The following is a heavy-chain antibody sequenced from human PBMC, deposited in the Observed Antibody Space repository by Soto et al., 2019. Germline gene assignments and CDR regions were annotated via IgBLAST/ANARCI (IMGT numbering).Heavy chain of an antibody. Sequence: GGSLRLSCAASGFTFSSYAMSWVRQAPGKGLEWVSAISGSGGSTYYADSVKGRFTISRDNSKNTLYLQMNSLRAEDTAVYYCAKDTMVRGVIYIDYWGQGTLVTVSS. J-gene: IGHJ4*02. V-gene: IGHV3-23*01. CDR1: GFTFSSYA. D-gene: IGHD3-10*01. CDR3: AKDTMVRGVIYIDY. CDR2: ISGSGGST.